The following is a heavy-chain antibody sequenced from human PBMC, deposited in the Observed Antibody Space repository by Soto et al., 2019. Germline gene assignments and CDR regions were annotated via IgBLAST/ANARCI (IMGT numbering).Heavy chain of an antibody. J-gene: IGHJ6*02. D-gene: IGHD5-18*01. CDR2: IIPICGTA. CDR1: GGTFSSYA. V-gene: IGHV1-69*01. CDR3: AGGEQGGYSYAPYYYGMDV. Sequence: QVQLVQSGAEVKKPGSSVKVSCKASGGTFSSYAISWVRQAPGQGLEWMGGIIPICGTANYAQKFQGRVTITADEPTSTAYMELSSLRSEDTAVYYCAGGEQGGYSYAPYYYGMDVWGQGTTVTVSS.